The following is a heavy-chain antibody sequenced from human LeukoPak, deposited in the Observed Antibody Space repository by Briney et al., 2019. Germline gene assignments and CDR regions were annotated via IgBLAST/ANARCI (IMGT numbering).Heavy chain of an antibody. Sequence: GGSLRLSCAASGFTFSSYEMNWVRQAPGKGLEWVSCISSSGSTIYYADSVKGRFTISRDNAKNSLYLQMNSLRAEDTAVYYCARRGFDGGASGRGAFDYWGQGTLVTVSS. V-gene: IGHV3-48*03. CDR2: ISSSGSTI. J-gene: IGHJ4*02. D-gene: IGHD3-16*01. CDR3: ARRGFDGGASGRGAFDY. CDR1: GFTFSSYE.